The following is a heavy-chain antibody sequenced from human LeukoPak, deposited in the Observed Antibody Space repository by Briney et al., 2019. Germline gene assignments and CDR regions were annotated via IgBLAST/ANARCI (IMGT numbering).Heavy chain of an antibody. CDR2: INWDGGST. J-gene: IGHJ3*02. D-gene: IGHD6-13*01. CDR1: GFTFDDYG. V-gene: IGHV3-20*04. CDR3: ARTKQQLVLDAFDI. Sequence: PGGSLRLSCAASGFTFDDYGMSWVRQAPGKGLEWVSGINWDGGSTGYADSVKGRFTISRDNAKNSLYLQMNSLRVEDTALYYCARTKQQLVLDAFDIWGQGTMVTVSS.